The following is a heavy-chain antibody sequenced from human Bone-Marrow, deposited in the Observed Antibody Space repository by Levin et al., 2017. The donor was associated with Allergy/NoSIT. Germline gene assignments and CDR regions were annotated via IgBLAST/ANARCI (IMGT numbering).Heavy chain of an antibody. CDR1: GLTFDDYT. V-gene: IGHV3-9*01. D-gene: IGHD3-16*01. J-gene: IGHJ4*02. Sequence: GGSLRLSCVTSGLTFDDYTMHWVRQAPGRGLEWVSSISWNSATMHFADSVRGRFTISRDNAKNSLYLQMNSLRADDTALYYCTKGRGILYFFDYWGQGTLVTVSS. CDR2: ISWNSATM. CDR3: TKGRGILYFFDY.